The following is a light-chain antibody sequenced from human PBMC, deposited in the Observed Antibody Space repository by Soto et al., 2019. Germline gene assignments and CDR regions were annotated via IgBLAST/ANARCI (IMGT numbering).Light chain of an antibody. V-gene: IGKV3-20*01. CDR2: GAS. CDR1: QTTSPKY. J-gene: IGKJ1*01. CDR3: QQYTDSRT. Sequence: EIELTQSPGTLSLSPGEIATLSFRVSQTTSPKYVAWYQQRRGLAPRLLVYGASKRAAGIPDRFRGSGSGSEFSLTISRLEPEDFAVYYCQQYTDSRTFGQGTKVDIK.